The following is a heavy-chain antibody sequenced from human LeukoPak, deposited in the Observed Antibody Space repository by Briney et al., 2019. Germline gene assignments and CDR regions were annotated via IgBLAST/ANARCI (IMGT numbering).Heavy chain of an antibody. CDR3: AKRLGTTVTTPYYYYGMDV. V-gene: IGHV3-7*01. Sequence: PGGSLRLSCAASGFTFSSYWMSWVRQAPGKGLEWVANIKQDGSEKYYVDSVKGRFTISRDNAKNSLYLQMNSLRAEDTAVYYCAKRLGTTVTTPYYYYGMDVWGQGTTVTVSS. CDR2: IKQDGSEK. CDR1: GFTFSSYW. J-gene: IGHJ6*02. D-gene: IGHD4-17*01.